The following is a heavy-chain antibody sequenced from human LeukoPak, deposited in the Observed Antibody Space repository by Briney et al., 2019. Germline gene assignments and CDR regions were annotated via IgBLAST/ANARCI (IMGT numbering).Heavy chain of an antibody. D-gene: IGHD3-10*02. J-gene: IGHJ4*02. Sequence: GGSLSLSCAASGVTVSSTYMSWVRRAPGKGLEWVSALSPSGGITCYDDSVKGRFTISRYNYKNTLYLQINSLRAEDTAVYYCARGVNYFVLEYWGQGTLVTISS. CDR2: LSPSGGIT. CDR1: GVTVSSTY. CDR3: ARGVNYFVLEY. V-gene: IGHV3-23*01.